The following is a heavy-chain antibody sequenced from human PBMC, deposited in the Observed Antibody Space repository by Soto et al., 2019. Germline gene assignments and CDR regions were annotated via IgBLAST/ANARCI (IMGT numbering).Heavy chain of an antibody. J-gene: IGHJ6*03. CDR2: IYSGGST. CDR1: GFTVSSKY. CDR3: WRDGLHWSGGRCYGVPMDF. V-gene: IGHV3-66*01. D-gene: IGHD2-15*01. Sequence: EVQLVESGGGLVQPGGSLRLSCAASGFTVSSKYMSWVRQAPGRGLECVSVIYSGGSTSYADSVKGRFTISRDNSKKTLYLQMNSLRDAGTAVYYCWRDGLHWSGGRCYGVPMDFWGKGTTVTVSS.